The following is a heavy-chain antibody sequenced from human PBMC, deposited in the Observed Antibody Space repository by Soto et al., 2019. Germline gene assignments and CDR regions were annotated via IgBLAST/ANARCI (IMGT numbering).Heavy chain of an antibody. CDR3: ATNQTRNNYDVLTDPLRRHY. V-gene: IGHV1-18*01. Sequence: ASVKVSCKASGYTFTSYGISWVRQVPGQGLKWMGWISAYNGNTNYAQKLQGRVTMTKDTSTSTAYMESRSLRSDDTAGYYCATNQTRNNYDVLTDPLRRHYWGQGTLVTVST. CDR1: GYTFTSYG. D-gene: IGHD3-9*01. CDR2: ISAYNGNT. J-gene: IGHJ4*02.